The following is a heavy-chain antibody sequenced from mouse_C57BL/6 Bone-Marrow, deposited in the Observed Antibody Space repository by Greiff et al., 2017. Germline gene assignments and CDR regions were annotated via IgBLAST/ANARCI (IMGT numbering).Heavy chain of an antibody. CDR1: GYTFTDYE. V-gene: IGHV1-15*01. CDR2: IDPDTGGT. CDR3: TGYCGNSYGFGY. Sequence: VQLQQSGAELVRPGASVTLSCKASGYTFTDYEMPWVQQTPFHGLEWIGAIDPDTGGTAYTHKFKGKAIMSADKTSSTAYMELRSLTSEDSAVYDSTGYCGNSYGFGYWGQGALVTVSA. D-gene: IGHD1-1*01. J-gene: IGHJ3*01.